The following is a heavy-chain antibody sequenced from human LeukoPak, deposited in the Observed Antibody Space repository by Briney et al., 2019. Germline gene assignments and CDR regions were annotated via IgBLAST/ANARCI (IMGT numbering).Heavy chain of an antibody. CDR3: AKPREGSGSYYKSFFDS. J-gene: IGHJ4*02. V-gene: IGHV3-23*01. CDR1: GFTFRSYA. Sequence: GGSLRLSCAASGFTFRSYAMSWVRRAPGKGLEWVSVISGSGGDTNYADSVKGRFTISRDNSKNTLYLQMNTLRAEDTAVYYCAKPREGSGSYYKSFFDSWGQGTLVTVSS. CDR2: ISGSGGDT. D-gene: IGHD3-10*01.